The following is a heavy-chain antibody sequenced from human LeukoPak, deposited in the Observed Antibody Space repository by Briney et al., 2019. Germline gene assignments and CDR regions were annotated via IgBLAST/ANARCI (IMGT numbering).Heavy chain of an antibody. CDR3: VRDRGANWYFDL. V-gene: IGHV1-46*01. Sequence: ASVKVSCKASGYTFTSYYMHWVRQAPGQGLEWMGIINPSGGSTSYAQKFQGRVTMTRDTSTSTVYMELSSLRSEDTAVYYCVRDRGANWYFDLWGRGTLVTVSS. CDR2: INPSGGST. CDR1: GYTFTSYY. J-gene: IGHJ2*01. D-gene: IGHD3-16*01.